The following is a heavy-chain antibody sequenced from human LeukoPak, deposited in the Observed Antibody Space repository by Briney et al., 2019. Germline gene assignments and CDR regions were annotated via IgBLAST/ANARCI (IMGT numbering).Heavy chain of an antibody. CDR1: GYTFTGYY. CDR3: ARAGGRSWFDP. V-gene: IGHV1-2*02. J-gene: IGHJ5*02. Sequence: GASVKVSCTASGYTFTGYYIHWVRQAPGQGLEWVGWINPNGGGTNYAQKFQGRVTMTRDTSMSTAYMELSRLRSDDTAVYYCARAGGRSWFDPWGQGTLVTVSS. CDR2: INPNGGGT.